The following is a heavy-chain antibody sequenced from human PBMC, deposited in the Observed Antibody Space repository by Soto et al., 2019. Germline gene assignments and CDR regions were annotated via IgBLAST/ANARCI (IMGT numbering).Heavy chain of an antibody. CDR1: GGSISSGGYY. V-gene: IGHV4-31*03. Sequence: TSETLSLTCTVSGGSISSGGYYWSWIRQHPGKGLEWIGYIYYSGSTYYNPSLKSRVTISVDTSKNQFSLKLSSVTAADTAVYYCARTYYYDSSGYYYSHFDYWGQGTLVTVSS. D-gene: IGHD3-22*01. CDR2: IYYSGST. CDR3: ARTYYYDSSGYYYSHFDY. J-gene: IGHJ4*02.